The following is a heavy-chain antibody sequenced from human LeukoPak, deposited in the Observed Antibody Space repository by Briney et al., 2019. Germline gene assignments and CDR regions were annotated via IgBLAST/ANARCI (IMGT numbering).Heavy chain of an antibody. V-gene: IGHV4-30-2*01. CDR2: IYHSGST. J-gene: IGHJ4*02. CDR3: ARVVTSVSSYFFDY. CDR1: GGSISSCGYY. D-gene: IGHD3-10*01. Sequence: NASETLSLTCTVSGGSISSCGYYWSWIRQPPGKGLEWIGYIYHSGSTYYNPSLKSRVTISVDRSKNQFSLKLSSVTAADTAVYYCARVVTSVSSYFFDYWGQGTLVTVSS.